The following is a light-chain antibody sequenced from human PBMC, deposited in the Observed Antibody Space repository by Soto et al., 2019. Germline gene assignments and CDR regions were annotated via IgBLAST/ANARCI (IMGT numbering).Light chain of an antibody. CDR1: SSDIGDYDY. V-gene: IGLV2-8*01. CDR2: EVT. J-gene: IGLJ2*01. CDR3: SSYARRNNLL. Sequence: QSALTQPPSASGSPGQSVTISCTGTSSDIGDYDYVSWYQQHPGKAPKLIIYEVTKRPSGVPDRFSGSKSGNSASLTVSGLPAEDEGYYFCSSYARRNNLLFGGGTKLTVL.